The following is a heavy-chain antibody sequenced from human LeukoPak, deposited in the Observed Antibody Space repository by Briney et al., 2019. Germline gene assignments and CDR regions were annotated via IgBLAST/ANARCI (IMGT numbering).Heavy chain of an antibody. D-gene: IGHD3-10*01. CDR1: GFTFDDYA. CDR3: AKVHYYGSGSYFDY. Sequence: GGSLRLSCAASGFTFDDYAMHWVRQAPGKGLEWGSGISWNSGSIGYADSVKGRFTISRDNAKNSLYLQMNSLRAEDTALYYCAKVHYYGSGSYFDYWGQGTLVTVSS. V-gene: IGHV3-9*01. CDR2: ISWNSGSI. J-gene: IGHJ4*02.